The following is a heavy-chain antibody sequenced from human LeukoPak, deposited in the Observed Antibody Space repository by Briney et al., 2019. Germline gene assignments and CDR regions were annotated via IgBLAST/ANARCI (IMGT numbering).Heavy chain of an antibody. D-gene: IGHD2-2*01. CDR1: GFTFSSYA. CDR2: ISGSGGST. CDR3: AKDRYCSSTSCYGSFRTVADY. V-gene: IGHV3-23*01. J-gene: IGHJ4*02. Sequence: PGGSLRLSCAASGFTFSSYAMSWVRQAPGKGLEWVSAISGSGGSTYYADSVKGRFTISRDNSKNTLYLQMNSLRAEDTAVYYCAKDRYCSSTSCYGSFRTVADYWGQGTLVTVSS.